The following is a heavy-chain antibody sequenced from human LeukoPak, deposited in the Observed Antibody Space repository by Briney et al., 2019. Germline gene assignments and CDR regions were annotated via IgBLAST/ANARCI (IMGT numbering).Heavy chain of an antibody. D-gene: IGHD6-19*01. V-gene: IGHV1-2*06. J-gene: IGHJ5*02. CDR3: ARGYSSGWYKSTYNWFDP. CDR2: INPNSGGT. CDR1: GYTFTGYY. Sequence: ASVKVSCKASGYTFTGYYMHWVRQAPGQGLGWMGRINPNSGGTNYAQKFQGRVTMTRDTSISTAYMELSRLRSDDTAVYYCARGYSSGWYKSTYNWFDPWGQGTLVTVSS.